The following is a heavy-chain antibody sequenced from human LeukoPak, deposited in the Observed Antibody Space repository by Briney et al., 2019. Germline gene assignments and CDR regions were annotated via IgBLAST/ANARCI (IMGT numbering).Heavy chain of an antibody. V-gene: IGHV3-15*01. D-gene: IGHD6-19*01. Sequence: GGSLRLSCAASGFTFSNAWMSWVRQAPGKGLEWVGRIKSKTDGGTTDYAAPVKGRFTISRDDSKNTLYLQMNSLKTEDTAVYYCTTEFSGWYFLMTPPDYWGQGTLVTVSS. CDR1: GFTFSNAW. CDR3: TTEFSGWYFLMTPPDY. CDR2: IKSKTDGGTT. J-gene: IGHJ4*02.